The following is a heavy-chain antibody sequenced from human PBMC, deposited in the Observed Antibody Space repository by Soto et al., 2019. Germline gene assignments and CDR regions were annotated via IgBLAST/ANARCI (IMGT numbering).Heavy chain of an antibody. Sequence: SETLSLTCTVSGGSISSGGYYWSWIRQHPGKGLEWIGYIYYSGSTYYNPSLKSRVTISVDTSKNQFSLKLSSVTAADTAVYYCARSGDYGGNSGVRAFDIWGQGTMVTVSS. CDR3: ARSGDYGGNSGVRAFDI. V-gene: IGHV4-31*03. CDR2: IYYSGST. CDR1: GGSISSGGYY. J-gene: IGHJ3*02. D-gene: IGHD4-17*01.